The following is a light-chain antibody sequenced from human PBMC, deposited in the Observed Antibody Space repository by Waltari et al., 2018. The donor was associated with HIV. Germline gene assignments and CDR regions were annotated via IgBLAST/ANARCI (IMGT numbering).Light chain of an antibody. CDR2: DVS. CDR1: SSDVGGYNY. J-gene: IGLJ3*02. V-gene: IGLV2-11*01. CDR3: CSYAGSFWV. Sequence: QSALTQPRSVSGSPGQSVTISCPGTSSDVGGYNYVSWYQQHPGKAPKLMIYDVSKRPYGVPCRFAGSKSGNTASLPISGLQAEEEADYYCCSYAGSFWVFGGGTKLTVL.